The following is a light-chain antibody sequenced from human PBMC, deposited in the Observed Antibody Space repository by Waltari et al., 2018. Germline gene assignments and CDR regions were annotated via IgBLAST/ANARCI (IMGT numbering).Light chain of an antibody. J-gene: IGLJ7*01. Sequence: NFVLTQPPSVSESPVKTVTISCTGSGGSISRNYVPWYQQRPGSAPRTLIYEDNQRPSGVPDRFSGSIDSSSNSASLTISGLKTEDEADYYCQSYDGSNHAVFGGGTQLTVL. CDR2: EDN. CDR1: GGSISRNY. CDR3: QSYDGSNHAV. V-gene: IGLV6-57*02.